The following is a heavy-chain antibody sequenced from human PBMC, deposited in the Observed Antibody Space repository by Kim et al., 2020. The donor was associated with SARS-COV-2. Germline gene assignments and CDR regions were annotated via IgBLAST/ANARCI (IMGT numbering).Heavy chain of an antibody. J-gene: IGHJ6*03. V-gene: IGHV4-34*01. Sequence: SETLSLTCAVYGGSFSGYYWSWIRQPPGKGLKWIGEINHSGSTNYNPSLKSRVTISVDTSKNQFSLKLSSVTAADTAVYYCARGRGGLSMIVVVKGYYYYYMDVWGKGTTFTVSS. CDR2: INHSGST. D-gene: IGHD3-22*01. CDR3: ARGRGGLSMIVVVKGYYYYYMDV. CDR1: GGSFSGYY.